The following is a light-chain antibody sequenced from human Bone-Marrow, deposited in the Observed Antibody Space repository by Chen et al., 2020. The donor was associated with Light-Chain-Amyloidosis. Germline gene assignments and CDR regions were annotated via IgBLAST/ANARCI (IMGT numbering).Light chain of an antibody. J-gene: IGLJ2*01. CDR2: KNN. V-gene: IGLV1-47*01. CDR3: AAWDDSLNGVV. Sequence: QSVLTQPPPASGTPGQRVTISCSGSSSNIGNNYVYWYQQVPRTAPKLLIYKNNQRPSGVPDRFSGSRSGTSASLAISGLQSEDDADYYCAAWDDSLNGVVFGGGTKLTVL. CDR1: SSNIGNNY.